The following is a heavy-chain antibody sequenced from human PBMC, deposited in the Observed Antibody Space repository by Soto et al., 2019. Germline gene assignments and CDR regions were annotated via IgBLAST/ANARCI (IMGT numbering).Heavy chain of an antibody. D-gene: IGHD2-2*01. CDR3: ARVQAPVVFVVVPAALAY. V-gene: IGHV3-23*01. J-gene: IGHJ4*02. CDR1: GFTFSSYA. Sequence: PWGSLRLSCAASGFTFSSYAMSWVRQAPGKGLEWVSDIKESGSSKYYVDSVKGRFTISRDNSKNSLYLQMNSLRAEDTAVYYCARVQAPVVFVVVPAALAYWGQGTLVPLSS. CDR2: IKESGSSK.